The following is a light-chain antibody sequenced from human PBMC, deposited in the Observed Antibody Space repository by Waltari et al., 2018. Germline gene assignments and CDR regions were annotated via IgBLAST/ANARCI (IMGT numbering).Light chain of an antibody. Sequence: QSVLTQPPSVSAAPGQKVSISCSGSNSNIRNNYVSWYQQLPGTAPKLLIYDNTKRPSEIPGRFAGSKSGTSATLDITGLQTGDEAVYYCGSWDSALTTVIFGGGTKLTVL. CDR3: GSWDSALTTVI. V-gene: IGLV1-51*01. CDR1: NSNIRNNY. J-gene: IGLJ2*01. CDR2: DNT.